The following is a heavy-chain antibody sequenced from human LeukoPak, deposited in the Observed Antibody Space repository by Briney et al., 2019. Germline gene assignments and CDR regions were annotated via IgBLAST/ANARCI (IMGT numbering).Heavy chain of an antibody. CDR3: AREVIGYCSGGSCYSDPGY. V-gene: IGHV3-53*01. J-gene: IGHJ4*02. Sequence: QTGGSLRLSCAASGFTVSSNYMSWVRQAPGEGLEWVSVIYSGGSTYYADSVKGRFTISRDNSKNTLYLQMNSLRAEDTAVYYCAREVIGYCSGGSCYSDPGYWGQGTLVTASS. D-gene: IGHD2-15*01. CDR2: IYSGGST. CDR1: GFTVSSNY.